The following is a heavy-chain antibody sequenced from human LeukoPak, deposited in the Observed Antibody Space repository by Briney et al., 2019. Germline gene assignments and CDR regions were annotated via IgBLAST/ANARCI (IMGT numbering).Heavy chain of an antibody. CDR3: VRDTRGAEAADDPFDI. CDR1: GYTFTSYD. Sequence: ASVKVSCKASGYTFTSYDFNWVRQATGQGLEWMGWMNPNNGNTGYAQKLQGRVTMTRDTSISTAYMELGSLRSEDTAVYYCVRDTRGAEAADDPFDIWGQGTMVTVSS. D-gene: IGHD6-13*01. CDR2: MNPNNGNT. V-gene: IGHV1-8*01. J-gene: IGHJ3*02.